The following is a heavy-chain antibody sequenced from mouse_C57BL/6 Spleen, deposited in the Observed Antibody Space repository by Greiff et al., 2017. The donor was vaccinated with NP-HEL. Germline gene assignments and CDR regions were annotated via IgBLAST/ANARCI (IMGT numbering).Heavy chain of an antibody. CDR2: IDPETGGT. Sequence: VQLQQSGAELVRPGASVTLSCKASGYTFTDYEMHWVKQTPVHGLEWIGAIDPETGGTAYNQKFKGKAILTADKSSSTAYMALRSLTSEDSAVYYCTRKGGLGWRDYWGQGTTLTVSS. V-gene: IGHV1-15*01. CDR3: TRKGGLGWRDY. J-gene: IGHJ2*01. CDR1: GYTFTDYE. D-gene: IGHD2-3*01.